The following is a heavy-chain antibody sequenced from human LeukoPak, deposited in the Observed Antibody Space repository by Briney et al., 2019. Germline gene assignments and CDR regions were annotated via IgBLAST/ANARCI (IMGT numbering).Heavy chain of an antibody. CDR3: ARAQGCSGSSCYSGGHFDY. J-gene: IGHJ4*02. CDR2: IIPIFGTA. CDR1: GGTFSSYA. Sequence: ASVKVSCKASGGTFSSYAISWVRQAPGQGLEWRGGIIPIFGTANYAQKFQGRVTITTDESTSTAYMELSSLRSEDTAVYYCARAQGCSGSSCYSGGHFDYWGQGTLVTVSS. V-gene: IGHV1-69*05. D-gene: IGHD2-15*01.